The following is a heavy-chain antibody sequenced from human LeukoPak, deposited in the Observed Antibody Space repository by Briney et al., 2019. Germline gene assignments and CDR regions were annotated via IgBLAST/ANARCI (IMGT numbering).Heavy chain of an antibody. V-gene: IGHV4-34*01. CDR2: INHSGST. CDR3: ATSLRYYYYYMDV. J-gene: IGHJ6*03. Sequence: SETLSLTCAVYGGSFSGYYWSWIRQPPGKGLEWIGEINHSGSTNYNPSLKSRVTISVDTSKNQFSLKLSSVTAADTAVYYCATSLRYYYYYMDVWGKGTTVTVSS. CDR1: GGSFSGYY.